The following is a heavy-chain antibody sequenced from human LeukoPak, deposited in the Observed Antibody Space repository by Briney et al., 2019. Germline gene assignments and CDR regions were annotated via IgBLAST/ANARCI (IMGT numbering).Heavy chain of an antibody. D-gene: IGHD5-18*01. V-gene: IGHV4-59*01. CDR2: IYYSGST. J-gene: IGHJ4*02. Sequence: SETLSLTCTVSGDSISSYYWSWIRQPPGKGLEWIGYIYYSGSTNYNPSLKSRVTISVDTSKNQFSLKLSCVTAADTAVYYCARKRYTAMGYFDYWGQGTLVTVSS. CDR3: ARKRYTAMGYFDY. CDR1: GDSISSYY.